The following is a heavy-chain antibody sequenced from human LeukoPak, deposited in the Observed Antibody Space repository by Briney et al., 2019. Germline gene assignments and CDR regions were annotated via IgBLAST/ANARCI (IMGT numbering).Heavy chain of an antibody. J-gene: IGHJ6*03. V-gene: IGHV3-30*02. D-gene: IGHD3-9*01. Sequence: GGSLRLSCAASGFTFDDYGMHWVRQAPGKGLEWVAFIRYDGSNKYYADSVKGRFTISRDNSKNTLYLQMNSLRAEDTAVYYCAKPYYDILTGYHAWDYYYYMDVWGKGTTVTISS. CDR3: AKPYYDILTGYHAWDYYYYMDV. CDR2: IRYDGSNK. CDR1: GFTFDDYG.